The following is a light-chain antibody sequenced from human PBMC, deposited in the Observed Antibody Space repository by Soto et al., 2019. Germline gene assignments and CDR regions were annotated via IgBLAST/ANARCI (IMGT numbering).Light chain of an antibody. CDR3: QHYGSSPPYT. J-gene: IGKJ2*01. CDR2: GAS. V-gene: IGKV3-20*01. CDR1: LTISSSY. Sequence: ETVLTQSPGTLSLSPGERATLSCRASLTISSSYLAWYQQRPGQAPRLLISGASSRATAVPDRFSGSGSGTDFTLTISRLEPDDSSVYYCQHYGSSPPYTFGQGTKLEIK.